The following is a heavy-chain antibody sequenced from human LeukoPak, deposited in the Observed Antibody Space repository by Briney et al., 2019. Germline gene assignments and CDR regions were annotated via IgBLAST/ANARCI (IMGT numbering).Heavy chain of an antibody. CDR1: GGTFSSYA. Sequence: SVKVSCKASGGTFSSYAISWVRQAPGQGLEWMGGIIPIFGTANYARKFQGRVTITADESTSTAYMELSSLRSEDTAVYYCARAHSNLLYYYGMDVWGQGTTVTVSS. CDR2: IIPIFGTA. D-gene: IGHD1-7*01. CDR3: ARAHSNLLYYYGMDV. J-gene: IGHJ6*02. V-gene: IGHV1-69*13.